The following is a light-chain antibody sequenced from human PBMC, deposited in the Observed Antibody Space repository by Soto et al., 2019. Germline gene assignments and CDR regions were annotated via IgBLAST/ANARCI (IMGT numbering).Light chain of an antibody. J-gene: IGLJ1*01. CDR1: SSDVGSYNL. Sequence: QSVLTQSASVSGSPGQSITISCTGTSSDVGSYNLVSWYQQHPGKAPKLMIYEVSKRPSGVSNRFSGSKSGNTASLTISGLQAEDEADYYCCSYAGSSTPYVFGTGTKVTVL. CDR2: EVS. V-gene: IGLV2-23*02. CDR3: CSYAGSSTPYV.